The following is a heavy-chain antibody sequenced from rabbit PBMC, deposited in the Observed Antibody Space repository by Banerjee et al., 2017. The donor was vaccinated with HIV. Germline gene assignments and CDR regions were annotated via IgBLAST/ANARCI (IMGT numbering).Heavy chain of an antibody. J-gene: IGHJ3*01. Sequence: QQLVESGGGLVKPGASLTLTCKASGFSFSSGYDMCWGRQAPGKGLEWIGCVYAGSGDNTYYANWAKGRFTISKTSSTTVTLQMTSLTAADTATYFCARGYGGYGWTTRLALWGPGTLVTVS. V-gene: IGHV1S40*01. D-gene: IGHD6-1*01. CDR2: VYAGSGDNT. CDR3: ARGYGGYGWTTRLAL. CDR1: GFSFSSGYD.